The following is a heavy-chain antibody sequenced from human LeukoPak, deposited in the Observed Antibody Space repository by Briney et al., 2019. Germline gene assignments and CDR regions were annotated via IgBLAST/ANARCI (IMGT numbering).Heavy chain of an antibody. CDR2: INHSGST. V-gene: IGHV4-34*01. CDR1: GGSFSGYY. CDR3: ARLGYDSSGYYHDLGNFDY. J-gene: IGHJ4*02. D-gene: IGHD3-22*01. Sequence: TSETLSLTCAVYGGSFSGYYWSWIRQPPGKGLEWIGEINHSGSTNYNPSLKSRVTISVDTSKNQSSLKLSSVTAADTAVYYCARLGYDSSGYYHDLGNFDYWGQGTLVTVSS.